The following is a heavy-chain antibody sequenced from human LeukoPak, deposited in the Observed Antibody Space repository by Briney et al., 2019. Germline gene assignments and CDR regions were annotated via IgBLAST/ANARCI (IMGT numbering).Heavy chain of an antibody. CDR1: GFTVSRNY. CDR3: ATSSSTSYYFDY. D-gene: IGHD2-2*01. V-gene: IGHV3-66*01. Sequence: GGSLRLSCAASGFTVSRNYMSWVRQAPGKGLEWVSVIYSGGSTYYADSVKGRFTISRDNSKNTLYLQMNSLRAEDTAVYYCATSSSTSYYFDYWGQGTLVTVSS. J-gene: IGHJ4*02. CDR2: IYSGGST.